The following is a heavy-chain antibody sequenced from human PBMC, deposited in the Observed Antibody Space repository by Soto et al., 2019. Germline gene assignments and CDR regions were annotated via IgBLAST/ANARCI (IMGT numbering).Heavy chain of an antibody. CDR1: GFTFSSYA. J-gene: IGHJ4*02. Sequence: EVQLLESGGGLVQPGGSLRLSCAASGFTFSSYAMSWVRQAPGKGLEWVSIISGSGGSTYYADSVKGRFTISRDNSKKTLYLQMDSLSADDTAVYYCARRSSGWYVDYWGQGALVTVSS. CDR3: ARRSSGWYVDY. CDR2: ISGSGGST. D-gene: IGHD6-19*01. V-gene: IGHV3-23*01.